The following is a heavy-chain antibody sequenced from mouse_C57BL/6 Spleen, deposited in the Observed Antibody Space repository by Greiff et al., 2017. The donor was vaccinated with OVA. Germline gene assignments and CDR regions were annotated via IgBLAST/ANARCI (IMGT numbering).Heavy chain of an antibody. CDR2: ISYDGNN. D-gene: IGHD1-1*01. V-gene: IGHV3-6*01. CDR1: GYSITSGYY. J-gene: IGHJ4*01. Sequence: VQLKESGPGLVKPSPSLSLSCSVTGYSITSGYYWNWIRQFPGNKLEWMGYISYDGNNNYNPSLKNRISITHDTSKNQFFLKLNSVTTEDTATYYCAKGSSYEYYAMDYWGQGTSVTVSS. CDR3: AKGSSYEYYAMDY.